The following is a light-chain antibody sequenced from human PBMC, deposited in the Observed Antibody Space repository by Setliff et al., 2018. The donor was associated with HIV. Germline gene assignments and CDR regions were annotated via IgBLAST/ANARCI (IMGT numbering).Light chain of an antibody. CDR2: EVN. Sequence: ALTQPASVSGSPGQSITISCTGTSSDVGGYNYVAWYQQHPGKAPKLMIYEVNNRPSGVSNRFSGSKPDNTASLTISGLQTEDEADYYCSSYRISGTVVFGGGTKVTVL. CDR3: SSYRISGTVV. CDR1: SSDVGGYNY. J-gene: IGLJ2*01. V-gene: IGLV2-14*01.